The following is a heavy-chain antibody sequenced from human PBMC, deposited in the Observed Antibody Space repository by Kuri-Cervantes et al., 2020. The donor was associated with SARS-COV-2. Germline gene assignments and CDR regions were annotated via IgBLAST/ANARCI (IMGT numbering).Heavy chain of an antibody. D-gene: IGHD2-2*01. J-gene: IGHJ4*02. Sequence: SVKVSCKASGDSFSSYSFNWVRQAPGQGLEWMGGIIPMFGTADYAQKFQGRVTITADESTSTVYMELTSLRSDDTAMYYCARDHCSSTSCHYYFDYWGQGTLVTVSS. CDR2: IIPMFGTA. CDR3: ARDHCSSTSCHYYFDY. CDR1: GDSFSSYS. V-gene: IGHV1-69*13.